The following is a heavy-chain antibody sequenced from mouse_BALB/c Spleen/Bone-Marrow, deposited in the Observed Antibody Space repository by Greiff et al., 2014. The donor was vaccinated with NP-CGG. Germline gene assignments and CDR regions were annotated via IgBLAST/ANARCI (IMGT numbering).Heavy chain of an antibody. V-gene: IGHV1-7*01. CDR2: INPSTGYT. Sequence: VQLQQSGAELAKPGASVKMSCKASGYTFTSYWMHWVKQRPGQGLEWIGYINPSTGYTEYNQKFKDKATLTADKSSSTAYMQLSSLTSEDSAVYYCARGNYEAVDYWGQGTSVTVSS. CDR1: GYTFTSYW. D-gene: IGHD2-1*01. J-gene: IGHJ4*01. CDR3: ARGNYEAVDY.